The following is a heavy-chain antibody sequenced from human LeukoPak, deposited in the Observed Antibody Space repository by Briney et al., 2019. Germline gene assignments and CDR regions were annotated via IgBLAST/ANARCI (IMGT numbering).Heavy chain of an antibody. J-gene: IGHJ4*02. Sequence: GGSLRLSCAASGFTFSSYSMNWVRQAPGKGLEWVSYISSSSSTIYYADSVKGRFTISRDNAKNSLYLQMNSLKTEDTAVYYCTRGNSGSYYNQGFDYWGQGTPVTVSS. D-gene: IGHD3-10*01. V-gene: IGHV3-48*01. CDR2: ISSSSSTI. CDR1: GFTFSSYS. CDR3: TRGNSGSYYNQGFDY.